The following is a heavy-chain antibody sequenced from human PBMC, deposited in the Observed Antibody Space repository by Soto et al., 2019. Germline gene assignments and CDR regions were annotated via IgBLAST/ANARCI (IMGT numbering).Heavy chain of an antibody. CDR2: IIPIFGTA. CDR3: ARDNWNDVSQPYGMDV. CDR1: GGTFSSNA. J-gene: IGHJ6*02. D-gene: IGHD1-20*01. Sequence: QVQLVQSGAEVKKPGSSVKVSCKASGGTFSSNAISWVRQAPGQGLEWMGGIIPIFGTANYAQKFQGRVTITADESTSTAYMELSSLRSEDTAVYYCARDNWNDVSQPYGMDVWGQGTTVTVSS. V-gene: IGHV1-69*01.